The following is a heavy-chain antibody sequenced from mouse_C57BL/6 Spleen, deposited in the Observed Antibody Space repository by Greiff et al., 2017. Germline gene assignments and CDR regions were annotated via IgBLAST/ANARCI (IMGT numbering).Heavy chain of an antibody. Sequence: VQLQQSGAELVKPGASVKLSCTASGYTFTTYPIEWMKQNHGKSLEWIGTFHPYNDDTKYNEKFKGKATLTVEKSSSTVYLELSRLTSDDSAVYYCARGDDDEDYAMDDWGQGTSVTVSS. J-gene: IGHJ4*01. D-gene: IGHD2-4*01. CDR3: ARGDDDEDYAMDD. CDR1: GYTFTTYP. V-gene: IGHV1-47*01. CDR2: FHPYNDDT.